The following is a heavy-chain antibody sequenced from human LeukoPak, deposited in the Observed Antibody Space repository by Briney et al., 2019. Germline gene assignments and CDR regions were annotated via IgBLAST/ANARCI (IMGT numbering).Heavy chain of an antibody. CDR3: AREYYYDSSGYYSYWYFDL. V-gene: IGHV1-46*01. J-gene: IGHJ2*01. CDR1: GYSLRSFG. CDR2: INPSGGST. D-gene: IGHD3-22*01. Sequence: ASVKVSCKASGYSLRSFGITWVRQAPGQGLEWMGIINPSGGSTSYAQKFQGRVTMTRDTSTSTVYMELSSLRSEDTAVYYCAREYYYDSSGYYSYWYFDLWGRGTLVTVSS.